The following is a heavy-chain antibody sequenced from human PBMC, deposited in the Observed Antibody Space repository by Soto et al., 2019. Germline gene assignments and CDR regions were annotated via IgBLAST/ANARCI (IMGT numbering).Heavy chain of an antibody. V-gene: IGHV3-11*01. Sequence: PGGSLRLSCAASGFSFSDYYMSWIRQAPGKGLECISYFSSHSSTIYYYADSVKGRFTISRDNAKSSLYLQMNSLRAEDTAVYYCARMRGYSIGVYYFDYWGQGTLVTVSS. CDR3: ARMRGYSIGVYYFDY. J-gene: IGHJ4*02. CDR2: FSSHSSTI. D-gene: IGHD3-22*01. CDR1: GFSFSDYY.